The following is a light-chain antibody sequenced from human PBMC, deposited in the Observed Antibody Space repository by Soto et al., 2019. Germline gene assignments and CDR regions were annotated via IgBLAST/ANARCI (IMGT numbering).Light chain of an antibody. CDR2: DAS. CDR3: QQYKSYSTWT. Sequence: DIHMTRSRSTLSASVGDRVTITCRASQSVNKWLAWFQHKPGKVPKLLIFDASTLQTGVPSRFGGGGSGTEFTLTISGLQTDDFATYYGQQYKSYSTWTFGPGTKVDIK. J-gene: IGKJ1*01. V-gene: IGKV1-5*01. CDR1: QSVNKW.